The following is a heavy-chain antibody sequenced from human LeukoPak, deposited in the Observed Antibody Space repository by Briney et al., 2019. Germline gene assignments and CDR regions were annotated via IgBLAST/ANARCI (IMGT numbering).Heavy chain of an antibody. CDR1: GFTFSSYG. Sequence: PGGTLRLSCAASGFTFSSYGMTWVRQAPGKGLEWVSSISTSGGTTYYADSVKGRFTISRDNSKNTLYLQMNSLRAEDTAIYYCAGAMYYYNSGGYPQGRYYFDYWGQGTLVTVSS. CDR3: AGAMYYYNSGGYPQGRYYFDY. CDR2: ISTSGGTT. V-gene: IGHV3-23*01. J-gene: IGHJ4*02. D-gene: IGHD3-22*01.